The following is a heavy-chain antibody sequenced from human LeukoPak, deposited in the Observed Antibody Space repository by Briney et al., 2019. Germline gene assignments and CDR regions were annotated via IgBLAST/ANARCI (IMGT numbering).Heavy chain of an antibody. CDR3: ARPAVAGLRAGGYDY. J-gene: IGHJ4*02. CDR2: ISSDGSII. V-gene: IGHV3-74*01. D-gene: IGHD6-19*01. Sequence: GGSLRLSCAASGFSFSSYWMHWVRQAPGKGLVWVSRISSDGSIINYADSVKGRFTISGDNAKNTLYLQMNSLRVEDTAVYYCARPAVAGLRAGGYDYWGQGTLVTVSS. CDR1: GFSFSSYW.